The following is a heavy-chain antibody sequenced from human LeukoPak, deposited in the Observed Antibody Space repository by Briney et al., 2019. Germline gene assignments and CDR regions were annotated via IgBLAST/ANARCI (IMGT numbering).Heavy chain of an antibody. CDR3: ASWRGYSSGWSGPFDD. D-gene: IGHD6-19*01. V-gene: IGHV1-2*02. CDR2: IDPKSGGT. J-gene: IGHJ4*02. Sequence: ASVKVSCKASGYTFTGQYMHWVRQAPGEGLEWMGWIDPKSGGTNFAQKFQGRVTLTRDTSISTGYMELSRLSSDDTAVYYCASWRGYSSGWSGPFDDWGQGTLVTVSP. CDR1: GYTFTGQY.